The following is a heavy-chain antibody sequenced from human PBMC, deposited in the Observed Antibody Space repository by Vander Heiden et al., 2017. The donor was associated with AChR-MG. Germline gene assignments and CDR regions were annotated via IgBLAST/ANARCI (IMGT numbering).Heavy chain of an antibody. J-gene: IGHJ6*02. CDR2: IRRKDYGGTT. D-gene: IGHD3-10*01. Sequence: DVQLVESGGGLVQPGRSLRLSCTTSGFPFVDYAMSWVRQAPGKGLEWVGFIRRKDYGGTTEFAASVKGRCTMSRDDSKGIAYLEMKSLKSEDTEVYYCTRDYYGSRSTDHLYYSGMDVWVQGTTVPVS. CDR1: GFPFVDYA. V-gene: IGHV3-49*04. CDR3: TRDYYGSRSTDHLYYSGMDV.